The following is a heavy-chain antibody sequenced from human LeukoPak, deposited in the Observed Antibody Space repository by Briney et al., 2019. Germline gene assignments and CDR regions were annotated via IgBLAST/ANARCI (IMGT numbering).Heavy chain of an antibody. CDR3: ASQFMITFGGVISSPYYFDY. CDR2: ISYDGSNK. Sequence: GRSLRLSCAASGFTFSSYAMHWVRQAPGKGLEWVAVISYDGSNKYYADSVKGRFTISRDNSKNTLYLQMNSLRAEDTAVYYCASQFMITFGGVISSPYYFDYWGQGTLVTVSS. V-gene: IGHV3-30-3*01. D-gene: IGHD3-16*02. J-gene: IGHJ4*02. CDR1: GFTFSSYA.